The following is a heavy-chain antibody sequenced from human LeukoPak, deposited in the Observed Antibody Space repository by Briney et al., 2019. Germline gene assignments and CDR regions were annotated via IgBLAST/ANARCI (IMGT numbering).Heavy chain of an antibody. CDR1: GFTFSSYG. CDR2: IWYDGNNK. J-gene: IGHJ4*02. V-gene: IGHV3-33*01. CDR3: ARDSCPGDCYPFGY. Sequence: PGGSLRLSCAASGFTFSSYGMHWVRQAPGKGLEWVAGIWYDGNNKYYADSVKGRFAISRDNSKNTLYVQIKRLRAEGPAVYYCARDSCPGDCYPFGYWGQGTLVTVSS. D-gene: IGHD2-21*02.